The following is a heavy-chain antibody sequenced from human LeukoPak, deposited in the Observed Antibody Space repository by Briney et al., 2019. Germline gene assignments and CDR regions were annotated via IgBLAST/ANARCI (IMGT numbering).Heavy chain of an antibody. Sequence: GASVKVSCTASGYTFTSYDINWVRQATGQGLEWMGWMNPNSGNTGYAQKFQGRVTITRNTSISTAYMELSSLRSEDTAVYYCARVINYYGSGREGAPDYWGQGTLVTVSS. J-gene: IGHJ4*02. CDR3: ARVINYYGSGREGAPDY. CDR1: GYTFTSYD. CDR2: MNPNSGNT. D-gene: IGHD3-10*01. V-gene: IGHV1-8*03.